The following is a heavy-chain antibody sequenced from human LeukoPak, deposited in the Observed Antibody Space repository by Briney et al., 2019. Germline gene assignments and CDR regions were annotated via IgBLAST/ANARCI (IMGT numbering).Heavy chain of an antibody. J-gene: IGHJ4*02. V-gene: IGHV3-48*04. D-gene: IGHD6-13*01. CDR3: ARGFSSWYVSTFDY. CDR2: ISSSSTTI. Sequence: GGSLRLSCAASGFIFSSYSMKWVRQAPGKGLEWVSYISSSSTTIYYADSVKGRFTISRDNAKNSLYLQMNSLRAEDTAVYYCARGFSSWYVSTFDYWGQGTLVTVSS. CDR1: GFIFSSYS.